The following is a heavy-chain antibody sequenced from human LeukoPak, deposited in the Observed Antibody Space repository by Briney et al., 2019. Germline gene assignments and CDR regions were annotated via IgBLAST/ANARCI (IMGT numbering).Heavy chain of an antibody. CDR1: GGSFSGYY. D-gene: IGHD2-21*02. J-gene: IGHJ4*02. CDR2: INHSGST. Sequence: SETLSLTCAVYGGSFSGYYWSWIRQPPGKGLEWTGEINHSGSTNYNPSLKSRVTISVDTSKNQFSLKLSSVTAADTAVYYCARGKQTGADCGGDCYPINYWGQGTLVTVSS. V-gene: IGHV4-34*01. CDR3: ARGKQTGADCGGDCYPINY.